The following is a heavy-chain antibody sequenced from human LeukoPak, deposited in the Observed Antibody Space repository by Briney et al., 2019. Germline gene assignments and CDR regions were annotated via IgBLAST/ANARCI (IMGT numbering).Heavy chain of an antibody. V-gene: IGHV3-23*01. Sequence: PGASLRLSYAPSGLTFTAFAMHWVRQAPGKWLESLSSINAFGARAYYADSVKGRFTISRDNSKNTLYLQMNSLRAEDTALYYCAKVALGYCSGSSCYYFDYGGQGTLVTVSS. J-gene: IGHJ4*02. CDR1: GLTFTAFA. CDR3: AKVALGYCSGSSCYYFDY. CDR2: INAFGARA. D-gene: IGHD2-15*01.